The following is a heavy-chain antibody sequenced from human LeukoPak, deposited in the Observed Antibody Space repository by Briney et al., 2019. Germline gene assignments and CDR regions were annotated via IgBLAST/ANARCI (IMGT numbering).Heavy chain of an antibody. CDR1: GYTFTSYY. J-gene: IGHJ4*02. CDR3: ARGGSEQQLGP. CDR2: INPSGGST. D-gene: IGHD6-13*01. V-gene: IGHV1-46*01. Sequence: ASVTVSCKASGYTFTSYYMHWLRQAPGQGLEWMGIINPSGGSTSYAQKFQGRVTMTRDTSTSTVYMELSSLRSEDTAVYYCARGGSEQQLGPWGQGTLVTVSS.